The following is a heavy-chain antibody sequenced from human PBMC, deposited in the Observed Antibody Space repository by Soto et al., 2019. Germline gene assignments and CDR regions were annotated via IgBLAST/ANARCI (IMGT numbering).Heavy chain of an antibody. CDR1: GGTFSSYA. V-gene: IGHV1-69*01. CDR3: ARVVVTAILAFDI. CDR2: IIPIFGTA. J-gene: IGHJ3*02. Sequence: KVSCNASGGTFSSYAISWVRQAPGQGLEWMGGIIPIFGTANYAQKFQGRVTITADESTSTAYMELSSLRSEDTAVYYCARVVVTAILAFDIWGQGTMVTVSS. D-gene: IGHD2-21*02.